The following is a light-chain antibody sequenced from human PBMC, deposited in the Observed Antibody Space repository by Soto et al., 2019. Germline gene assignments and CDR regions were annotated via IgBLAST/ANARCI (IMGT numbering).Light chain of an antibody. J-gene: IGKJ4*01. CDR3: QQYSVWPLT. CDR1: QIVNSNF. CDR2: GAS. Sequence: EIVLTQSPGTLSLSPGERATLSCRASQIVNSNFLTWYQQRPGQAPRLLIYGASSRATGVPDRFSGSGSEAEFALTISTLQSEDFAVYYCQQYSVWPLTFGGGTKVDIK. V-gene: IGKV3-20*01.